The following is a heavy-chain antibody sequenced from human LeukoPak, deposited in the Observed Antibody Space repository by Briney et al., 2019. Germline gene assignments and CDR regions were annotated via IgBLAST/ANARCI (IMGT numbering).Heavy chain of an antibody. CDR1: GFTLSSYE. D-gene: IGHD5/OR15-5a*01. Sequence: GGSLRLSCAASGFTLSSYEMNWVRQAPGKGLEWVSSNTSSSSYMYYADSVKGRFTISRDNAKNSLYLQMNSPRAEDTAVYYCARDLSAGSFWGQGTTVTVSS. CDR3: ARDLSAGSF. J-gene: IGHJ6*02. CDR2: NTSSSSYM. V-gene: IGHV3-21*01.